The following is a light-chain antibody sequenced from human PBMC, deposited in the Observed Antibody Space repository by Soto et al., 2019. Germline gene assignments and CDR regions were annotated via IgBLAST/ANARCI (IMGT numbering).Light chain of an antibody. J-gene: IGKJ1*01. CDR2: GAS. CDR1: QSVSSSY. CDR3: QQYGSSRTWT. Sequence: EIVLTQSPGTLSLSPGERATLSCRASQSVSSSYLAWYQQKPGQAPRLLIYGASSRATGIPDRFSGSGFGTDFTLTISRLEPEDSAVYYCQQYGSSRTWTFGQGTKVDIK. V-gene: IGKV3-20*01.